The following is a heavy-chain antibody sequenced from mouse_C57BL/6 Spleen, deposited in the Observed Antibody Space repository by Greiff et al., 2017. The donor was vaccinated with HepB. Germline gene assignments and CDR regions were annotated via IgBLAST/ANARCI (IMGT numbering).Heavy chain of an antibody. V-gene: IGHV2-2*01. J-gene: IGHJ4*01. Sequence: VKLQESGPGLVQPSQRLSITCTVSGFSLTSYGVHWVRQSPGKGLEWLGVIWSGGSTDYNAAFISRLSISKDNSKSQVFFKMNSLQADDTAIYYCASLYDGFYYYAMDYWGQGTSVTVSS. CDR2: IWSGGST. D-gene: IGHD2-3*01. CDR1: GFSLTSYG. CDR3: ASLYDGFYYYAMDY.